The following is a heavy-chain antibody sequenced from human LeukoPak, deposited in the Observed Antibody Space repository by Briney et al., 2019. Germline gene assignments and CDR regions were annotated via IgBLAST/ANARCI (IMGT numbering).Heavy chain of an antibody. Sequence: GRSLRLSCAASGFTFDDYAMRWVRQAPGKGLEWVSGISWNSGSIGYADSVKGRFTISRDNAKNSLYLQMNSLRAEDMALYYCAKAGSGRYYFDYWGQGTLVTVSS. D-gene: IGHD6-19*01. V-gene: IGHV3-9*03. CDR2: ISWNSGSI. CDR1: GFTFDDYA. CDR3: AKAGSGRYYFDY. J-gene: IGHJ4*02.